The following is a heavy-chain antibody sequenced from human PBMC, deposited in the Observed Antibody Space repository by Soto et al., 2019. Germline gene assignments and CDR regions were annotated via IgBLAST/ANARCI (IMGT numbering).Heavy chain of an antibody. CDR3: ARDTSSSGLYYYYGMDV. Sequence: PSQTLSLTCAISGDSVSSNIAAWNWTRQSPSRGLEWLGRTYYRSKWYNDYAVSVKSRITINPDTSKNQFSLQLNSVTPEDTAVYYCARDTSSSGLYYYYGMDVWGQGTTVTVSS. CDR2: TYYRSKWYN. CDR1: GDSVSSNIAA. V-gene: IGHV6-1*01. J-gene: IGHJ6*02. D-gene: IGHD6-6*01.